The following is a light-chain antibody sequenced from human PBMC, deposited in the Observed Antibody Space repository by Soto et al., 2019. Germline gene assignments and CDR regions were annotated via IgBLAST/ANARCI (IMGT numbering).Light chain of an antibody. J-gene: IGKJ1*01. CDR2: KAS. CDR3: QQYNSNFWT. V-gene: IGKV1-5*03. CDR1: QSISSW. Sequence: DIQMTQSPSTLSASVGDRVTITCRASQSISSWLAWYQQKPGQAPKLLIYKASSLESGVPSRFSGSGSGTEFTLTISSLQSDDFATYYCQQYNSNFWTFGQGTKVEIK.